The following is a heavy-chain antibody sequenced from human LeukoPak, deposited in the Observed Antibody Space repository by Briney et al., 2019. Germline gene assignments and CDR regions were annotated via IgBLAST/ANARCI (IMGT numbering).Heavy chain of an antibody. Sequence: GGSLILSCAASGNYWMHWVRQAPGKGLVWVSHINSDGSWTSYADSVKGGFTISKENAKNTVYLQMNSLRAEDTAVYYCVSFYETYWGRGTLVTVSS. J-gene: IGHJ4*02. CDR2: INSDGSWT. D-gene: IGHD2/OR15-2a*01. CDR1: GNYW. V-gene: IGHV3-74*01. CDR3: VSFYETY.